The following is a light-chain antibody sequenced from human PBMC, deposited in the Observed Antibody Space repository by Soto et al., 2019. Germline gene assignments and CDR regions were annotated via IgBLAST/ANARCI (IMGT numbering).Light chain of an antibody. CDR2: DAS. CDR1: QGISNY. CDR3: QQYDNPSLT. J-gene: IGKJ4*01. V-gene: IGKV1-33*01. Sequence: DIQMTQSPSSLSASVGDRVTITCKASQGISNYLNWYQQKPGKAPKLLIYDASNLETGVPSRFSGSGSGTDFTFTISSLQPEDIATYYCQQYDNPSLTVGGGTKVEIK.